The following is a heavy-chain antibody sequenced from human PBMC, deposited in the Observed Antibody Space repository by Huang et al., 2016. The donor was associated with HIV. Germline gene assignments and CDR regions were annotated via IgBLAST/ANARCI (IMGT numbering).Heavy chain of an antibody. CDR1: GFSISSYW. V-gene: IGHV3-74*01. CDR2: LNSDGSSP. Sequence: EVQLVESGGGFVQPGGYLSLSCAASGFSISSYWMHWVLQGPGKGVVWVLRLNSDGSSPSYVDSGNGRVTISRDNAKNTLYLQMNRLRAEDTAVYYCARDPRIQSWLNFFDYWGQGTLVSVSS. D-gene: IGHD3-22*01. CDR3: ARDPRIQSWLNFFDY. J-gene: IGHJ4*02.